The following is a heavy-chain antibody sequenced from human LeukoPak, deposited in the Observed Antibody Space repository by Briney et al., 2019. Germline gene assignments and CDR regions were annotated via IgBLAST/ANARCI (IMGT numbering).Heavy chain of an antibody. CDR3: ARLSGSYSLYYYYMDV. V-gene: IGHV4-59*01. CDR2: THYTGST. CDR1: DGSISGYY. J-gene: IGHJ6*03. D-gene: IGHD1-26*01. Sequence: SETLSLTCTVSDGSISGYYWTWIRRPPGKGLEWIGFTHYTGSTSYSPSLNSRVTISVDMSKNQFSLRLNSVTAADTAVYYCARLSGSYSLYYYYMDVWGRGTTVTVSS.